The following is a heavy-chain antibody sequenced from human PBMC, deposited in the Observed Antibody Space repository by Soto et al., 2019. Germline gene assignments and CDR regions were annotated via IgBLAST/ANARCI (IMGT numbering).Heavy chain of an antibody. CDR2: INAGNGNT. V-gene: IGHV1-3*01. D-gene: IGHD5-12*01. Sequence: ASVKVSCKASGYTFTVYYMHWVRQAPGQGLEWMGWINAGNGNTKYSQKFQGRVTITRDTSASTAYMELSSLRSEDTAVYYCAIPVGGYDWYYYYGMDVWGQGTTVTVSS. CDR1: GYTFTVYY. CDR3: AIPVGGYDWYYYYGMDV. J-gene: IGHJ6*02.